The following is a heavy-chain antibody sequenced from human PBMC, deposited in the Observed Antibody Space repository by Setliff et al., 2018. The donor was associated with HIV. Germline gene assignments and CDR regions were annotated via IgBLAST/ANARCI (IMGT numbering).Heavy chain of an antibody. CDR3: AGGLHYGLGKFGY. D-gene: IGHD3-10*01. CDR2: IYTSGST. V-gene: IGHV4-4*09. J-gene: IGHJ4*02. Sequence: SETLSLTCIVSGGSISNYYWSWIRQPPGKGLEWIGYIYTSGSTNYNPSLKSRVTISVDTSKNQFSLKLSSVTAADTAVYYCAGGLHYGLGKFGYWGQGTLVTVSS. CDR1: GGSISNYY.